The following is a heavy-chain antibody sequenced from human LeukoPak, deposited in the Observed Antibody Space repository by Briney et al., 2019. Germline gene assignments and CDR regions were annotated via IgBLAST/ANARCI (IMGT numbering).Heavy chain of an antibody. V-gene: IGHV3-7*01. D-gene: IGHD4-17*01. CDR2: IKQDGSEK. CDR3: ARDFYGDYALSAFDI. Sequence: GGSLRLSCAVSGLTFSSHAMSWVRQAPGKGLEWLANIKQDGSEKYYVDSVKGRFTISRDNAKNSLYLQMNSLRAEDTAVYYCARDFYGDYALSAFDIWGQGTIVTVSS. CDR1: GLTFSSHA. J-gene: IGHJ3*02.